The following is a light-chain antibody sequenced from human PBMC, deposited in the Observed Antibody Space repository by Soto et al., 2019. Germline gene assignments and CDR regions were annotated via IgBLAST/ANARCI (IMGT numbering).Light chain of an antibody. V-gene: IGLV2-8*01. CDR1: SSDVGNYNY. Sequence: QSALTQPPSASGSPGQSVTISCTGTSSDVGNYNYVSWYQQYPGKAPKLMIYEVNKRPSGVPDRFSGSKSGNTASLTVSGLKAGEEADNYGPSYAAGKNVVFGGGTKLTVL. CDR2: EVN. CDR3: PSYAAGKNVV. J-gene: IGLJ2*01.